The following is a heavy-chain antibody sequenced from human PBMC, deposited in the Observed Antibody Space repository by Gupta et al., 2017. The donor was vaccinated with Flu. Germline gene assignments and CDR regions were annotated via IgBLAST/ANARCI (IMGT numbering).Heavy chain of an antibody. V-gene: IGHV3-23*01. D-gene: IGHD1-20*01. Sequence: SCAASGFTFGSYAMSWVRQAPGKGLEWVSAIYKTGDSTYYADSVEGRFTISRDNSRNTLYLQMNSLRAEDTAIYYCVKDTARYFDYWGQGTLGNVSS. J-gene: IGHJ4*02. CDR1: GFTFGSYA. CDR3: VKDTARYFDY. CDR2: IYKTGDST.